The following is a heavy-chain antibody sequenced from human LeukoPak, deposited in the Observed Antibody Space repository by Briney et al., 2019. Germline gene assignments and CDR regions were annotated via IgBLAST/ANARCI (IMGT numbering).Heavy chain of an antibody. Sequence: GGSLRLSCAASGFTFSSYGMHWVRQAPGKGLEWVAVISYDGSNKYYADSVKGRFTISRDNSKNTLYLQMNSLRAEDTAVYYCAKDWTGKEADYWGQGTLATVSS. D-gene: IGHD3/OR15-3a*01. CDR1: GFTFSSYG. CDR3: AKDWTGKEADY. V-gene: IGHV3-30*18. J-gene: IGHJ4*02. CDR2: ISYDGSNK.